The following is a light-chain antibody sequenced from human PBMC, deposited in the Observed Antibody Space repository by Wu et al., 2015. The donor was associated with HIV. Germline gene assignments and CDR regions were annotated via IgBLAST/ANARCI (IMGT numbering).Light chain of an antibody. V-gene: IGKV1-39*01. CDR1: QSISSY. CDR3: QQSYTTPTWT. J-gene: IGKJ1*01. CDR2: AAS. Sequence: DIQMTQSPSSLSASVGDRVTITCRASQSISSYLNWYQQKPGKAPKVLIYAASSLQSGVPSRFSGSGFGRDFTLTISSLQAEDSATYYCQQSYTTPTWTFGQGTKVEIK.